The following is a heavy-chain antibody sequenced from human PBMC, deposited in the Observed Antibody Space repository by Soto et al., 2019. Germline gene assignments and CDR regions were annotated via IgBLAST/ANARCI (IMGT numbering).Heavy chain of an antibody. D-gene: IGHD2-2*01. Sequence: SETLSLTCTVSGGSISSYYWSWIRQPPGKGLEWIGYIYYSGSTNYNPSLKSRVTISVGTSKNQFSLKLSSVTAADTAVYYCARDLYCSSTSCQDYWGQGTLVTVSS. CDR2: IYYSGST. J-gene: IGHJ4*02. V-gene: IGHV4-59*01. CDR1: GGSISSYY. CDR3: ARDLYCSSTSCQDY.